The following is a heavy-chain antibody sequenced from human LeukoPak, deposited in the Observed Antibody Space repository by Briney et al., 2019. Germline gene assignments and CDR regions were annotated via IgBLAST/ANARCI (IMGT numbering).Heavy chain of an antibody. J-gene: IGHJ4*02. CDR3: ARGDSSSWSIDY. CDR2: VIPIFGTA. Sequence: ASVKVSCKASGGTFSSYAISWVRQAPGQGLEWMGGVIPIFGTANYAQKFQGRVTITADESTSTAYMELSSLRSEDTAVYYCARGDSSSWSIDYWGQGALVTVSS. V-gene: IGHV1-69*01. CDR1: GGTFSSYA. D-gene: IGHD6-13*01.